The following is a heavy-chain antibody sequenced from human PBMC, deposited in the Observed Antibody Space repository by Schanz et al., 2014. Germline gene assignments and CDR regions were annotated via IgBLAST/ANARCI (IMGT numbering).Heavy chain of an antibody. CDR2: INPNSGGT. V-gene: IGHV1-2*06. Sequence: QVQLVQSGSELKKPGASVKVSCKASGHPFTAYYMHWVRQAPGQGLEWMGRINPNSGGTNYAQKFQGRVTMTRDTSISTAYMELSRLRSDDTAVYYCAREIRWYGFDPWGQGTLVTVSS. D-gene: IGHD2-15*01. CDR3: AREIRWYGFDP. CDR1: GHPFTAYY. J-gene: IGHJ5*02.